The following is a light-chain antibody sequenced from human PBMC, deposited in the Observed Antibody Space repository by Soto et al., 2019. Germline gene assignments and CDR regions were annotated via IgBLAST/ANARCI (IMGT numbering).Light chain of an antibody. J-gene: IGLJ2*01. CDR2: SNN. Sequence: QSVLTQPPSASGTPGQRVTISCSGSSSNIGSNYVYWYQQLPGTAPKLLIYSNNQRPSGVPDRFSGSKSGTSASLAISGLRSEDEADYDCAAWDDSLSGRVFGGGTKLTVL. CDR3: AAWDDSLSGRV. CDR1: SSNIGSNY. V-gene: IGLV1-47*02.